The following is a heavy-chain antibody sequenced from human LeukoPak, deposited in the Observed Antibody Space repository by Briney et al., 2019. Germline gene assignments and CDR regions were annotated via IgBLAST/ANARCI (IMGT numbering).Heavy chain of an antibody. CDR1: GFTFSSYW. CDR2: IKQDGSEK. J-gene: IGHJ4*02. D-gene: IGHD5-18*01. CDR3: ASTRGRYGYAY. V-gene: IGHV3-7*01. Sequence: GGSLRLSCAASGFTFSSYWMSWVRQAPGKGLEWVANIKQDGSEKYYVDSVKGRFTISGDNAKNSLYLQMNSLRAEDTAVYYCASTRGRYGYAYWGQGTLVTVSS.